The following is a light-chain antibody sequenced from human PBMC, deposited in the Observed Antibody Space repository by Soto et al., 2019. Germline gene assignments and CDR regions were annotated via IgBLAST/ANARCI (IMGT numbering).Light chain of an antibody. CDR3: QHYNGWPPYT. CDR1: QDVKTN. V-gene: IGKV3-15*01. CDR2: GAS. Sequence: EIVMTQSPVTLSVPPGERATLSCRASQDVKTNLAWYQQKPGQAPRLLIYGASTRATGIAARFSGTGSGTQFTLTISNLQSGDFAVYYCQHYNGWPPYTFGQGTKLDSK. J-gene: IGKJ2*01.